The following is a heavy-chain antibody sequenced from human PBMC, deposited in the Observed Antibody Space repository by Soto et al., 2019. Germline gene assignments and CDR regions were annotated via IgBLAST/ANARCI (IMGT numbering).Heavy chain of an antibody. J-gene: IGHJ5*02. V-gene: IGHV2-5*02. CDR3: AHSREVVVVPAAMHRSNWFDP. CDR1: GFSLSTSGVG. Sequence: QITLKESGPTLVKPTQTLTLTCTFSGFSLSTSGVGVGWIRQPPGKALEWLALIYWDDDKRYSPSLKSRLTITKHTSKNQVVLTMTNMDPADTATYYCAHSREVVVVPAAMHRSNWFDPWGQGTLVTVSS. D-gene: IGHD2-2*01. CDR2: IYWDDDK.